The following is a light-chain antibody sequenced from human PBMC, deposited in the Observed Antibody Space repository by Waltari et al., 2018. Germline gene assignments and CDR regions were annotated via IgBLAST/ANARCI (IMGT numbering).Light chain of an antibody. CDR3: QVWDANTDPGV. CDR1: NIESKS. J-gene: IGLJ1*01. CDR2: YDN. Sequence: SYVLTQPPSVSVAPGETARINWGGNNIESKSVHWYRQRPAQAPVVVISYDNDRAAGIPERFSGSNSGNTATLTISRVEAGDEADYYCQVWDANTDPGVFGTGTEVTVL. V-gene: IGLV3-21*01.